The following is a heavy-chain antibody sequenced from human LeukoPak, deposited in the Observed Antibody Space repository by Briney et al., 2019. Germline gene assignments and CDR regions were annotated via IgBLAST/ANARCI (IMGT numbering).Heavy chain of an antibody. CDR2: FYDSGST. V-gene: IGHV4-39*01. J-gene: IGHJ3*02. CDR1: GGSIRSRNYY. D-gene: IGHD5-12*01. Sequence: PSETLSLTCTVSGGSIRSRNYYWDWIRQPPGKGLEWIGNFYDSGSTYYNPSLKSRVTISGDTSKNQFPLKLTSVTAADTAVYYCARHTRPGCSGYENAFDIWGQGTMVTVSS. CDR3: ARHTRPGCSGYENAFDI.